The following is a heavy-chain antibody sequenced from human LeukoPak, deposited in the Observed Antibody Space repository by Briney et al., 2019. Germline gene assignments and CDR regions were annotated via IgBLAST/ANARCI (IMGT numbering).Heavy chain of an antibody. CDR1: GFTFSRYW. CDR3: AREGTGMMFDY. CDR2: ISSSSSYI. Sequence: GGSLRLSCAASGFTFSRYWIHWVRQAPGKGLEWVSSISSSSSYIYYADSVKGRFTISRDNAKNSLYLQMNSLRAEDTAVYYCAREGTGMMFDYWGQGTLVTVS. J-gene: IGHJ4*02. V-gene: IGHV3-21*01. D-gene: IGHD3/OR15-3a*01.